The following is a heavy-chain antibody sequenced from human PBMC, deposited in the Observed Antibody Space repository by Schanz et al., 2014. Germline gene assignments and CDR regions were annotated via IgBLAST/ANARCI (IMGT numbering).Heavy chain of an antibody. V-gene: IGHV1-2*02. CDR1: GYTTFTDYY. CDR3: ARDRRRYCSTASCLHDNWFDP. CDR2: INPNSGDT. J-gene: IGHJ5*02. Sequence: QVQLVQSGAEVKKPGASVKVSCKASGYTTFTDYYIHWVRQAPGQGLEWMGWINPNSGDTNYAQKVQGRVTMTTDTSTGTAYMELRSLRSDDTAVYYCARDRRRYCSTASCLHDNWFDPWGQGTLVIVSS. D-gene: IGHD2-2*01.